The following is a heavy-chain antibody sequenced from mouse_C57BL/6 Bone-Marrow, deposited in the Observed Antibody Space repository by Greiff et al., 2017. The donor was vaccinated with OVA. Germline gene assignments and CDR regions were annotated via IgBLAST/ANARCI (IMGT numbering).Heavy chain of an antibody. V-gene: IGHV1-64*01. CDR1: GYTFTSYW. CDR3: ASSRNYGSYWYFDV. Sequence: LQQPGAELVKPGASVKLSCKASGYTFTSYWMHWVKQRPGQGLEWIGMIHPNSGSTNYNEKFKSKATLTVDKSSSTAYMQLSSLTSEDSAVYYCASSRNYGSYWYFDVWGTGTTVTVSS. D-gene: IGHD1-1*01. J-gene: IGHJ1*03. CDR2: IHPNSGST.